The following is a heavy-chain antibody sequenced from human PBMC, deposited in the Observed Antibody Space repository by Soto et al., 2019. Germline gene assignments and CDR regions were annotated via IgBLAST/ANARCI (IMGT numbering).Heavy chain of an antibody. D-gene: IGHD3-16*01. Sequence: QITLKESGPPLVKPTQTLTLTCTFSGFSLSTRGVGVGWIRQPPGKALEWLALIYWDDDKRYSPSLKSRLTLTKDTSKNQVVLTMTNMDPVDTATYYCAHKGGGDRILDYWGQGTLVTVSS. CDR2: IYWDDDK. V-gene: IGHV2-5*02. CDR3: AHKGGGDRILDY. J-gene: IGHJ4*02. CDR1: GFSLSTRGVG.